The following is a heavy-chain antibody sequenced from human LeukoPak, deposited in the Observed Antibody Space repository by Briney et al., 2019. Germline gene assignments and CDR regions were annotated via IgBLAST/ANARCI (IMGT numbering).Heavy chain of an antibody. D-gene: IGHD4-17*01. CDR3: AKGTTVTLPDFDY. CDR1: GFTFSSYG. V-gene: IGHV3-30*02. CDR2: IRYDGSNQ. Sequence: VWSLRLSCAASGFTFSSYGMHWVRPAPRKGLEWVAFIRYDGSNQYYADPVKGSFHITRDNSKNTLYLQMNSLRAEGTAVYYCAKGTTVTLPDFDYWGQGTLVTVSS. J-gene: IGHJ4*02.